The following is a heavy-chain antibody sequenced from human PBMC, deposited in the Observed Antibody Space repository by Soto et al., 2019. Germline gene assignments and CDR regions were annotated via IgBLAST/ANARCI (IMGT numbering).Heavy chain of an antibody. V-gene: IGHV4-30-2*01. Sequence: SETLSLTCAVSGGSISSGDYSWSWIQQPPGKGLEWIGYIYRNGNTYYNPSLKSRVTISIDTSKNQFSLKLTSMTAADTAVYYCARGHDANDYWGQGTRVTVSS. CDR2: IYRNGNT. J-gene: IGHJ4*02. CDR1: GGSISSGDYS. CDR3: ARGHDANDY. D-gene: IGHD5-12*01.